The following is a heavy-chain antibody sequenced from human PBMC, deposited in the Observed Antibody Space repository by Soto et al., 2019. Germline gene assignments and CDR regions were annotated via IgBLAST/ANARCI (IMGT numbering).Heavy chain of an antibody. CDR1: GYTFTSYG. V-gene: IGHV1-18*01. Sequence: ASVEVSGKASGYTFTSYGISWVRQAPGQGLGWMGWISAYNGNTNYAQKLQGRVTMTTDTSTSTAYMELRSLRSDDTAVDYCARDGYSGYDTQPEVDTAMVTVSYVYYGMDVWGQGTTVPVSS. CDR2: ISAYNGNT. CDR3: ARDGYSGYDTQPEVDTAMVTVSYVYYGMDV. J-gene: IGHJ6*02. D-gene: IGHD5-12*01.